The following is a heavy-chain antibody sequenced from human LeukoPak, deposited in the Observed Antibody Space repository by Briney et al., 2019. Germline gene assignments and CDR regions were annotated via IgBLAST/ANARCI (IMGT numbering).Heavy chain of an antibody. J-gene: IGHJ3*02. V-gene: IGHV3-48*01. CDR3: ARDPPHLCSGRPNDAFDI. D-gene: IGHD1-26*01. CDR1: GFTFSSYS. CDR2: ISSSSSTI. Sequence: GGSLRLSCAASGFTFSSYSMNWVRQAPGKGLEWVSYISSSSSTIYYADSVKGRFTISRDNAKNSLYLQMNSLRAEDTAVYYCARDPPHLCSGRPNDAFDIWGQGTMVTVSS.